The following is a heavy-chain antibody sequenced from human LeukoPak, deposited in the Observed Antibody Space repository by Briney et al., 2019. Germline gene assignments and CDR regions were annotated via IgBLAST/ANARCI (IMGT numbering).Heavy chain of an antibody. CDR3: ARDFFDK. Sequence: GGSLRLSCATSGFTFSNYWMSWVRQAPGKGLEWVANIKQDGSDKYYVDSVKGRFTISRDNAKNSLFLQMNSLRAEDTAVYYCARDFFDKWGQGALVTVSS. V-gene: IGHV3-7*04. CDR1: GFTFSNYW. J-gene: IGHJ4*02. CDR2: IKQDGSDK.